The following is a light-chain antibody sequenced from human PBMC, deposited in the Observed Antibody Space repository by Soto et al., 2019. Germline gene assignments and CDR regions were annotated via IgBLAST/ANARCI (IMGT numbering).Light chain of an antibody. CDR2: EVS. J-gene: IGLJ3*02. CDR1: SSDVGGYNY. V-gene: IGLV2-14*01. Sequence: QSALTQPASVSGSPGQSITISFTGTSSDVGGYNYVSWYQQHPGKAPKLMIYEVSNRPSGVSNRFSGSKSGNTASLTISGLQSEDEADYYCRSYTSSSTRVFGGGTKLTVL. CDR3: RSYTSSSTRV.